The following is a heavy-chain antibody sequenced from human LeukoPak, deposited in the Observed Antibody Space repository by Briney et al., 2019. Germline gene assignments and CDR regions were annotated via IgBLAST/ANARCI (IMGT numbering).Heavy chain of an antibody. CDR2: IYTSVGT. D-gene: IGHD1-1*01. V-gene: IGHV4-4*07. Sequence: SETLSLTCTVSGGSISSYYWTWVRQPAGKGLEWIGRIYTSVGTNYNPSLKSRVTMSVDTSETRFSLKLTSVTAADTAVYYCARAPSYNSARLDVWGQGTTVTVSS. CDR3: ARAPSYNSARLDV. J-gene: IGHJ6*02. CDR1: GGSISSYY.